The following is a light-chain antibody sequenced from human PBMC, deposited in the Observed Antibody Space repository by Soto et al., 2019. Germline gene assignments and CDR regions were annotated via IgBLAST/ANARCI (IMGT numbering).Light chain of an antibody. CDR1: SSDIGSYNY. CDR2: EVA. V-gene: IGLV2-14*01. J-gene: IGLJ1*01. CDR3: SSYTDRNNLV. Sequence: QSALTQPASVSGSPGQSITISCTGTSSDIGSYNYVCWYQHHPGQAPKLIIYEVANRPSGISSRFSGSKSGNTASLTVSGLQAEDEADYYCSSYTDRNNLVFGTGTKVTVL.